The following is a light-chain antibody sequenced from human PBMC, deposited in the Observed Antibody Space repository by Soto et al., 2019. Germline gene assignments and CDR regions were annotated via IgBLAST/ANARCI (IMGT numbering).Light chain of an antibody. V-gene: IGLV1-47*01. CDR2: RND. CDR3: AAWDDSLSGVV. CDR1: SSNIGSNY. J-gene: IGLJ7*01. Sequence: QSVLTQPPSASGTPGQTVTISCSGSSSNIGSNYVYWYQRLPGTAPKLLIYRNDQRPSGVPDRFSGSKSGTSASLAISGLRSDDEADYYCAAWDDSLSGVVFGGGTQLTV.